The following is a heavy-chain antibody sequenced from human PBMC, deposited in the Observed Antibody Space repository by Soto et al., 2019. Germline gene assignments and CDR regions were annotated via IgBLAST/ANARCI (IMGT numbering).Heavy chain of an antibody. J-gene: IGHJ6*03. V-gene: IGHV1-69*04. CDR3: ARDNTDSSSSEYYYYYYYMDV. CDR2: IIPMLGIA. Sequence: SVKVSCKASGGTFSRNTIGWVRQAPGQGPEWMGRIIPMLGIANYAQKFQGRVTITADKSTSTAYMELSSLRSEDTAVYYCARDNTDSSSSEYYYYYYYMDVWGKGTTVTAP. D-gene: IGHD6-6*01. CDR1: GGTFSRNT.